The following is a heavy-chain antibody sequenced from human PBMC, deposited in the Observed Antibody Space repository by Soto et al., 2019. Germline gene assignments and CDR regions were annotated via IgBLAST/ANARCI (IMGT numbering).Heavy chain of an antibody. CDR2: ISSSSSTI. CDR1: GFTFSSYS. D-gene: IGHD5-12*01. V-gene: IGHV3-48*01. Sequence: GGSLRLSCAASGFTFSSYSMNWVRQAPGKGLEWVSYISSSSSTIYYADSVKGRFTISRDNAKNSLYLQMNSLRAEDTAVYYCASPPRRYSGYDFGGPYYYMDVWGKGTTVTVSS. CDR3: ASPPRRYSGYDFGGPYYYMDV. J-gene: IGHJ6*03.